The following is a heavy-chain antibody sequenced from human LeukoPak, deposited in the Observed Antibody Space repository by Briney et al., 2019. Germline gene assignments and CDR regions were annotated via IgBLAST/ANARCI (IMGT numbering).Heavy chain of an antibody. CDR3: ARGGYCSGGSCYSTH. V-gene: IGHV3-64*01. CDR1: GFTFSSYA. D-gene: IGHD2-15*01. CDR2: INSNGGTT. Sequence: GGSLRLSCAASGFTFSSYAMHWVRQAPGKGLEYVSAINSNGGTTYYTNSVQGRFTISRDNSKNTLYLQMGSLRAEDMAAYYCARGGYCSGGSCYSTHWGQGTLVTVSS. J-gene: IGHJ4*02.